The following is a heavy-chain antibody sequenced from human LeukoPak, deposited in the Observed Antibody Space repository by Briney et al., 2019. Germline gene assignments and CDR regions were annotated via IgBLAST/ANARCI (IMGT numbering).Heavy chain of an antibody. CDR1: GGSFEHYY. CDR2: VYYNGST. CDR3: ASHRRSHGSEY. J-gene: IGHJ4*02. Sequence: SETLSLTCTVSGGSFEHYYWGWIRQPPGKGLEWIGYVYYNGSTDYSPSLKSRLTISADTSKNQFSLKLRSVSAADTAVYYCASHRRSHGSEYWGQGILVTVSS. V-gene: IGHV4-59*01. D-gene: IGHD3-10*01.